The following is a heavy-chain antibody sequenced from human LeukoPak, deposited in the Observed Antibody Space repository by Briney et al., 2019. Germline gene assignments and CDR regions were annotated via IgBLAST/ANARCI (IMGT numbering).Heavy chain of an antibody. V-gene: IGHV3-73*01. CDR3: TRAYDFWSGYYNDY. J-gene: IGHJ4*02. CDR2: IRSKANSYAT. CDR1: GFTFSGSA. D-gene: IGHD3-3*01. Sequence: GGSLRLSCAASGFTFSGSAMHWVCQASGKGLEWVGRIRSKANSYATAYAASVKGRFTISRDDSKNTAYLQMNSLKTEDTAVYYCTRAYDFWSGYYNDYWGQGTLVTVSS.